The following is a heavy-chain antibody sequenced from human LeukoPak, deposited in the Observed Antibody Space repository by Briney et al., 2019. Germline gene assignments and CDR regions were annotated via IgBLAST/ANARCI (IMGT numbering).Heavy chain of an antibody. Sequence: GGSLRLSCAASGFTFSTYWMHWVRQAPGKGLEWVSAISGSGGSTYYADSVKGRFTISRDNSKNTLYLQMNSLRAEDTAVYYCAKVPSSGWYDGDYWGQGTLVTVSS. D-gene: IGHD6-19*01. V-gene: IGHV3-23*01. J-gene: IGHJ4*02. CDR1: GFTFSTYW. CDR3: AKVPSSGWYDGDY. CDR2: ISGSGGST.